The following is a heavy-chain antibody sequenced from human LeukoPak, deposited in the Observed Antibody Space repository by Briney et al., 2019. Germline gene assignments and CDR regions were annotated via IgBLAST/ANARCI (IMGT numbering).Heavy chain of an antibody. CDR3: AKDGSVDTMVRGVITFWFDP. Sequence: GGSLRLSCAASGFTFSSYAMSWVRQAPGKGLEWVSAISGSGGSTYYADSVKGRFTISRDNSKNTLYLQMNSLRAEDTAVYYCAKDGSVDTMVRGVITFWFDPWGQGTLVTVSS. V-gene: IGHV3-23*01. D-gene: IGHD3-10*01. CDR2: ISGSGGST. CDR1: GFTFSSYA. J-gene: IGHJ5*02.